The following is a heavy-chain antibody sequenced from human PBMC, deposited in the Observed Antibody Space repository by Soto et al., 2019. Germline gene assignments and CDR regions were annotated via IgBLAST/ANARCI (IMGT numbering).Heavy chain of an antibody. J-gene: IGHJ4*02. D-gene: IGHD4-17*01. Sequence: GGSLRLSCAASGFTLSSYAMSWVRRAPGKGLEWVSAISGSGGSTYYADSVKGRFTISRDNSKNTLFLQMNSLRAEDTAVYYCSRIKGSVTTFFDYWGQGALVTVSS. CDR2: ISGSGGST. CDR1: GFTLSSYA. CDR3: SRIKGSVTTFFDY. V-gene: IGHV3-23*01.